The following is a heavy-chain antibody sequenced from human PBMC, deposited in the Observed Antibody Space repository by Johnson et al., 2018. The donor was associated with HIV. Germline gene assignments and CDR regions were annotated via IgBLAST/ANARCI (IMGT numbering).Heavy chain of an antibody. V-gene: IGHV3-9*01. J-gene: IGHJ3*02. D-gene: IGHD3-16*01. CDR3: AKAPWRGGDPNSAFDI. Sequence: VQLVESGGGLVQPGRSLRLSCAASGFRFDQYGMHWVRQAPGKGPEWVSGISWNSGNIDYADSVKGRFTISRDNAKNSLYLQMNSLRAEDTALYYCAKAPWRGGDPNSAFDIWGQGTVVTVSS. CDR2: ISWNSGNI. CDR1: GFRFDQYG.